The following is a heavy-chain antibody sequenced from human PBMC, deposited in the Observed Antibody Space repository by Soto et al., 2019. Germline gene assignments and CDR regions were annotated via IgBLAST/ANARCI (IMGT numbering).Heavy chain of an antibody. CDR2: INAGNGNT. CDR3: ARGGSLYWYFDL. CDR1: RYTFTKYF. D-gene: IGHD1-26*01. J-gene: IGHJ2*01. Sequence: ASVKVSCTASRYTFTKYFTQWVRQAPGQRLEWMGWINAGNGNTKYSQKFQGRVTITRDTSASTAYMELSSLRSEDTAVYYCARGGSLYWYFDLWGRGTLVTVSS. V-gene: IGHV1-3*01.